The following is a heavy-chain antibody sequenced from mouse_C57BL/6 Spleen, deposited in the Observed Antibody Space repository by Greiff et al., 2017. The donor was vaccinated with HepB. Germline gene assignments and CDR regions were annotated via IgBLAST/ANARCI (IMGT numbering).Heavy chain of an antibody. V-gene: IGHV2-5*01. CDR1: GFSLTSYG. J-gene: IGHJ4*01. CDR2: IWRGGST. D-gene: IGHD4-1*01. Sequence: VKLVESGPGLVQPSQSLSITCTVSGFSLTSYGVHWVRQSPGKGLEWLGVIWRGGSTDYNAAFMSRLSITKDNSKSQVFFKMNSLQADDTAIYYCASWDENYYAMDYWGQGTSVTVSS. CDR3: ASWDENYYAMDY.